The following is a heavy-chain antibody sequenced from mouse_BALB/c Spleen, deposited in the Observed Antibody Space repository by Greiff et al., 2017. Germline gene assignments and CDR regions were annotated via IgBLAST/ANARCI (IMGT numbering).Heavy chain of an antibody. Sequence: DVKLVESGGGLVQPGGSRKLSCAASGFTFSSFGMHWVRQAPEKGLEWVAYISSGSSTIYYADTVKGRFTISRDNPKNTLFLQMTSLRSEDTAMYYCARLEYGNYGYYAMDYWGQGTSVTVSS. CDR1: GFTFSSFG. J-gene: IGHJ4*01. D-gene: IGHD2-10*02. V-gene: IGHV5-17*02. CDR2: ISSGSSTI. CDR3: ARLEYGNYGYYAMDY.